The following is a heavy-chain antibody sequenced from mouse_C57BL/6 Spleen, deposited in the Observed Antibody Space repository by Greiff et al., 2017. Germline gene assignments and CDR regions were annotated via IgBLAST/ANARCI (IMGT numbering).Heavy chain of an antibody. D-gene: IGHD2-3*01. V-gene: IGHV5-17*01. CDR1: GFTFSDYG. Sequence: EVQLVESGGGLVKPGGSLKLSCAASGFTFSDYGMHWVRQAPEKGLEWVAYISSGSSTIYYADTVKGRFTISRDNANNTLFLQMTSLRSEDTAMYYCARYDGPRNFDVWGTGTTVTVSS. J-gene: IGHJ1*03. CDR2: ISSGSSTI. CDR3: ARYDGPRNFDV.